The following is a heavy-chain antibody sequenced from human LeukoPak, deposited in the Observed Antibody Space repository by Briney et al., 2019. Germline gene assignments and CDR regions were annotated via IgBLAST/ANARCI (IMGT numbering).Heavy chain of an antibody. Sequence: GASVKVSCKASGYTFIDYYMHWVRQAPGQGLEWMGGIIPIFGTANYAQKFQGRVTITADESTSTAYMELSSLRSEDTAVYYCASMPYGSGATNDYWGQGTLVTVSS. J-gene: IGHJ4*02. V-gene: IGHV1-69*13. D-gene: IGHD3-10*01. CDR3: ASMPYGSGATNDY. CDR1: GYTFIDYY. CDR2: IIPIFGTA.